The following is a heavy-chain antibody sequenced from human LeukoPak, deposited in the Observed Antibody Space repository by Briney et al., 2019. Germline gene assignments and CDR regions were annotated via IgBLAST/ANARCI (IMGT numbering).Heavy chain of an antibody. CDR3: ARDLNYYFDY. CDR2: ISAGGESA. CDR1: GFTFSNYA. Sequence: GGSLRLSCAASGFTFSNYAMNWVRQTPGRGLESVSVISAGGESADYADSVKGRFTISRDDSKNTLYLQMNSLRAEDTAVYYCARDLNYYFDYWGQGTLVTVSS. D-gene: IGHD1-7*01. V-gene: IGHV3-23*01. J-gene: IGHJ4*02.